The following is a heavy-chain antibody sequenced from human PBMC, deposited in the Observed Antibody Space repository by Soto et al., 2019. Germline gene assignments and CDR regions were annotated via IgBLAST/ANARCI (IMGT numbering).Heavy chain of an antibody. V-gene: IGHV3-74*01. J-gene: IGHJ6*03. CDR2: INSDGSVS. CDR1: GFTFSHYW. CDR3: ARGDCVGGTCYSLAGSFYYYMDV. Sequence: EVQLVESGGGLVQPGGSLRLSCAASGFTFSHYWMYWVRQAPGKGLVWVSRINSDGSVSSYADSVKGRLTSSRDNVKNALYLQMDGLRAEDTAVYYCARGDCVGGTCYSLAGSFYYYMDVWGKGTTVTVFS. D-gene: IGHD2-15*01.